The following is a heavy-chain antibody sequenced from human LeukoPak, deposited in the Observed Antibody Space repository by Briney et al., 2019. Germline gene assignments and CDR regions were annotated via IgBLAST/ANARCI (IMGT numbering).Heavy chain of an antibody. CDR1: GFTFSNYA. D-gene: IGHD4/OR15-4a*01. Sequence: PGGSLRLSCAASGFTFSNYAMHWVRQAPGKGLEWVAFIRYDGSNKYYADSVKGRFTISRDNSKNTLYLQMNSLRAEDAAVYYCAKDTRGDYGWDFDYWGQRTLVTVSS. V-gene: IGHV3-30*02. CDR3: AKDTRGDYGWDFDY. J-gene: IGHJ4*02. CDR2: IRYDGSNK.